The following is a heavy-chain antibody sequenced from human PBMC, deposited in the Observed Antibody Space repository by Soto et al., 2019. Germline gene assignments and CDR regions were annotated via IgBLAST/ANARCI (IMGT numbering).Heavy chain of an antibody. CDR1: GGSISSYY. Sequence: PSETLSLTCTVSGGSISSYYWSWIRQPPGKGLEWIGYIYYSGSTNYNPSLKSRVTISVDTSKNQFSLKLSSVTAADTAVYYCARVNGWNYFDYWGQGTLVTVSS. CDR2: IYYSGST. CDR3: ARVNGWNYFDY. J-gene: IGHJ4*02. V-gene: IGHV4-59*01. D-gene: IGHD6-19*01.